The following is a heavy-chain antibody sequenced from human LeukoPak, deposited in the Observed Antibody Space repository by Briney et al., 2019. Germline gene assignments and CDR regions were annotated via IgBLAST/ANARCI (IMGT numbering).Heavy chain of an antibody. CDR3: ARVQGTPGYPSYYGMNV. D-gene: IGHD5-18*01. CDR1: GFTFSSYA. J-gene: IGHJ6*02. V-gene: IGHV3-30*04. CDR2: ISYDGSNK. Sequence: TGGSLRLSCAASGFTFSSYAIHWVRQAPGKGLEWVALISYDGSNKYYADSVKGRFTISRDNSKNTLYVQMNSLRAEDTAIYYCARVQGTPGYPSYYGMNVWGQGTTSPSP.